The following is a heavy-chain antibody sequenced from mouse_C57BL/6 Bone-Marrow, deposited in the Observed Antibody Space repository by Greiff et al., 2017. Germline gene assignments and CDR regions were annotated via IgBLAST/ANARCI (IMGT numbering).Heavy chain of an antibody. CDR2: ISSGSSTI. CDR3: ARETVCSSYFDY. D-gene: IGHD1-1*01. Sequence: DVHLVESGGGLVKPGGSLKLSCAASGFTFSDYGMHWVRQAPEKGLERVAYISSGSSTIYYADTVKGRFTISRDNAKNTLFLQMTSLRSEDTAMYYCARETVCSSYFDYWGQGTTLTVSS. CDR1: GFTFSDYG. J-gene: IGHJ2*01. V-gene: IGHV5-17*01.